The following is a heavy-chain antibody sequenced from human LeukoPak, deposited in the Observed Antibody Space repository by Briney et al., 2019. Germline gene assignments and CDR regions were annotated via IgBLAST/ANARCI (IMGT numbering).Heavy chain of an antibody. Sequence: GGSLRLSCAASGFTFSRYAMSWVRQAPGKGLEWVSGISGSGGSTFYADSVKGRFTISRDNSKSTLHLQMSSLRAEDTAVYYCARGRSGSYGFFDYWSLGNLVTVSS. CDR2: ISGSGGST. J-gene: IGHJ4*02. V-gene: IGHV3-23*01. CDR3: ARGRSGSYGFFDY. CDR1: GFTFSRYA. D-gene: IGHD3-10*01.